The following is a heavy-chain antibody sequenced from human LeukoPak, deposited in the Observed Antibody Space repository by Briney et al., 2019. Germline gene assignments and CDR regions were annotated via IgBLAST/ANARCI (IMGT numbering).Heavy chain of an antibody. Sequence: GGSLRLSCAASGFTLSSYWMHWVRQAPGKGLVWVSRINTDGSSTTYVDSVKGRFTISRDNAKNTLYLQMNSLRAEDTAVYYCARELSREKDYWGQGTLVTVSS. CDR3: ARELSREKDY. CDR2: INTDGSST. CDR1: GFTLSSYW. J-gene: IGHJ4*02. D-gene: IGHD3-16*02. V-gene: IGHV3-74*01.